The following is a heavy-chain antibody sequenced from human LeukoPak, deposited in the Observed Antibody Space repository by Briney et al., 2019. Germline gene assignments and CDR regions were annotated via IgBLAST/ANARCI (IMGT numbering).Heavy chain of an antibody. CDR2: MNPKSGNT. V-gene: IGHV1-8*01. Sequence: ASVKVSCKSSGYTFTIYDNNWVRQAPGQGLEWMGWMNPKSGNTGYAQKFQGRVTMTRDTSISTAYMELGSLRSEDTAVYYCARVTGSIDYWGQGTLVTVSS. CDR1: GYTFTIYD. D-gene: IGHD1-26*01. J-gene: IGHJ4*02. CDR3: ARVTGSIDY.